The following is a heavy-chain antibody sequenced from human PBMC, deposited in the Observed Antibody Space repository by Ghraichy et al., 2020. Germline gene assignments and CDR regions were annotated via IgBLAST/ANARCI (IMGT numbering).Heavy chain of an antibody. CDR1: GFTFNSYA. J-gene: IGHJ4*02. V-gene: IGHV3-23*01. CDR2: ISGTGSNT. D-gene: IGHD3-3*01. Sequence: GGSLRLSCAASGFTFNSYAMSWVRQTSGKGLEWVSAISGTGSNTYYAESVKGRFTISRDNTKSTVFLQMNNLRAEETAVYFCAKASQVSRFSEWLSHFFDDWGQGALVTISS. CDR3: AKASQVSRFSEWLSHFFDD.